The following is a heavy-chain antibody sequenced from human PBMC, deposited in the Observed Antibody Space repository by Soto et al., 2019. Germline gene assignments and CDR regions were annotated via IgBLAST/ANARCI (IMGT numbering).Heavy chain of an antibody. D-gene: IGHD6-13*01. CDR3: ARGESSWYYFDY. J-gene: IGHJ4*02. CDR1: GGSFSGYY. CDR2: INHSGST. V-gene: IGHV4-34*01. Sequence: SETLSLTCAVYGGSFSGYYWSWIRQPPGKGLEWIGEINHSGSTNYNPSLKSRVTISVDTSKNQFSLKLSSVTAADTAVYYCARGESSWYYFDYWGQGTLVTVSS.